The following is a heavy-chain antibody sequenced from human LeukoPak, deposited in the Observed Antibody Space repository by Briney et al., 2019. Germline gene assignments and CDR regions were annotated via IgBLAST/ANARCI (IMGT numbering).Heavy chain of an antibody. CDR1: GFTFSSYE. J-gene: IGHJ4*02. Sequence: GGSLRLSCAASGFTFSSYEMNWVRQGPGKGLEWFSYISSGGGTIYYADSVKGRFTISRDNAKNSPYLQMNSLRAEDTAVYYCVRDLDYWGQGTLVTVSS. CDR3: VRDLDY. V-gene: IGHV3-48*03. CDR2: ISSGGGTI.